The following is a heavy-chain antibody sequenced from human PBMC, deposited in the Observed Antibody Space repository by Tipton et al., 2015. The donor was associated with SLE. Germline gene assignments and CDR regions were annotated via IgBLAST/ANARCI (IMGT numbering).Heavy chain of an antibody. D-gene: IGHD3-9*01. CDR2: FYYGVST. V-gene: IGHV4-39*01. CDR1: GSSVTSRNYY. J-gene: IGHJ4*02. Sequence: TLSLTCTVSGSSVTSRNYYWGWIRQPPGKGLEWIATFYYGVSTYYNPSLKSRVTISIDTSKNQFSLRLTSVTAADTAVYYCARRITIFEYYFDYWGQGAQVTVSS. CDR3: ARRITIFEYYFDY.